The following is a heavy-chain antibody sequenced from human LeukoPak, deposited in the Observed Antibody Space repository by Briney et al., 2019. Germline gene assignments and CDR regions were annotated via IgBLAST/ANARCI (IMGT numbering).Heavy chain of an antibody. D-gene: IGHD6-19*01. J-gene: IGHJ5*02. CDR2: IGTAGDT. Sequence: GGSLRLSCAASGFTFSSYDMHWVRQATGKGLEWASAIGTAGDTYYPGSVKGRFTISREIAKNSLYLQMNSLRAGDTAVYYCARAGSSGWYSGWFDPWGQGTLVTVSS. CDR3: ARAGSSGWYSGWFDP. V-gene: IGHV3-13*01. CDR1: GFTFSSYD.